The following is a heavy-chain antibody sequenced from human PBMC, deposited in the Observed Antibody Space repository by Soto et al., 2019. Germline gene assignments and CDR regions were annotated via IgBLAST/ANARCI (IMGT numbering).Heavy chain of an antibody. CDR2: IYYSGST. V-gene: IGHV4-59*12. J-gene: IGHJ5*02. CDR1: GASISNYY. CDR3: ARGAPDYEGWFDP. D-gene: IGHD4-17*01. Sequence: SETLSLTCNVSGASISNYYWSWILQPPGKGLEWIGYIYYSGSTNYNPSLKSRVTISVDKSKNQFSLKLSSVTAADTAVYYCARGAPDYEGWFDPWGQGTLVTVSS.